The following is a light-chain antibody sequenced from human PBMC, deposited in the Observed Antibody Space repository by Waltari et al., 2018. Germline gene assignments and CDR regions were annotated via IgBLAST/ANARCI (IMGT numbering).Light chain of an antibody. CDR1: HRSVGNYDL. Sequence: QSALTQPASVSGTPGQSIPISCTGTHRSVGNYDLPPWYQHHPGKAPKLLICEVIKRPSGVSSRFSGSKSGSTASLTISGLQPEDEADYYCCSYAGLGTYVFGSGTKVTVL. J-gene: IGLJ1*01. CDR3: CSYAGLGTYV. V-gene: IGLV2-23*02. CDR2: EVI.